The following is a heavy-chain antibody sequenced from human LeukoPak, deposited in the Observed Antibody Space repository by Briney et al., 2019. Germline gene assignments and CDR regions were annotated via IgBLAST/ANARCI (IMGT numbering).Heavy chain of an antibody. CDR1: GYTFTGYY. Sequence: ASVKVSCKASGYTFTGYYMHWVRQAPGQGLELMGWINPNSGGTNYAQKFQGRVTMTRDTSISTAYMELSRLRSDDTAVYYCAREDNWNRNAFDIWGQGTMVTVSS. CDR3: AREDNWNRNAFDI. V-gene: IGHV1-2*02. J-gene: IGHJ3*02. D-gene: IGHD1-20*01. CDR2: INPNSGGT.